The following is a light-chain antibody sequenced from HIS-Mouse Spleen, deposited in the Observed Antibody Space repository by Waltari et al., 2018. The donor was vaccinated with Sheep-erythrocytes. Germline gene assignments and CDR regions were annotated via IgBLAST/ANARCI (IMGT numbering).Light chain of an antibody. CDR1: SSDVGSYNL. J-gene: IGLJ3*02. V-gene: IGLV2-23*01. CDR2: EGS. CDR3: CSYAGSSTPWV. Sequence: QSVLTQPASVSGSPGQSITISCTGTSSDVGSYNLVSWYQQHPGKAPNLMIYEGSKWPSGVSNRFSGSKSGNTASLTISGLQAEDEADYYCCSYAGSSTPWVFGGGTKLTVL.